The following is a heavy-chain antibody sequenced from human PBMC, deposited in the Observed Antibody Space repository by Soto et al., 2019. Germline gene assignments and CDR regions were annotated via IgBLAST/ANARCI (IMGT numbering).Heavy chain of an antibody. CDR1: GFTFRSYG. D-gene: IGHD6-13*01. CDR2: IWCDGCKT. J-gene: IGHJ4*02. V-gene: IGHV3-33*03. CDR3: AKAGFSSSWSPTYFDY. Sequence: GGSLRLSCAASGFTFRSYGIHWVRQAPGKGLEWVSLIWCDGCKTYYADSVKGRFTISRDNTKNTLYLQMNSLRAEDTAVYYCAKAGFSSSWSPTYFDYWGQGTLVTVSS.